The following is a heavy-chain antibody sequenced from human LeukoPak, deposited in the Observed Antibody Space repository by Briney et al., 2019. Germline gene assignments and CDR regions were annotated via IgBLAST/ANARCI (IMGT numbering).Heavy chain of an antibody. V-gene: IGHV3-23*01. CDR2: ISGSGGST. CDR1: GFTFDDYT. J-gene: IGHJ6*03. CDR3: AKAGRFGDYYVDV. Sequence: GGSLRLSCAASGFTFDDYTMHWVRQAPGKGLEWVSAISGSGGSTYYADSVKGRFTISRDNSKNTLYLQMNSLRAEDTAVYYCAKAGRFGDYYVDVWGKGTTVTVSS. D-gene: IGHD3-10*01.